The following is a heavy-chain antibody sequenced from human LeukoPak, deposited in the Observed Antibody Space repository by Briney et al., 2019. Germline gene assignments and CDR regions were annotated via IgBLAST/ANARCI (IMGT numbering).Heavy chain of an antibody. J-gene: IGHJ5*02. CDR1: GYSFTSYW. D-gene: IGHD2-15*01. V-gene: IGHV5-51*01. CDR3: ARHRLDIVAQQPFDP. Sequence: GESLKISCKGSGYSFTSYWSGWVRQMPGKGLEWMGIIYPGGSDTRYSPSFQGQVTISADKSISTAYLQWSSLKASDTAMYYCARHRLDIVAQQPFDPWGQGTLVTVSS. CDR2: IYPGGSDT.